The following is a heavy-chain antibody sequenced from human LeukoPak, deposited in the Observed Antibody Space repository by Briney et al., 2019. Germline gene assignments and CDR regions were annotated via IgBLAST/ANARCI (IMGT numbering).Heavy chain of an antibody. J-gene: IGHJ6*03. CDR3: ASQRSYYYYYMDV. CDR1: GYTFTGYY. Sequence: ASVTVSCKASGYTFTGYYMHWVRQAPGQGLEWMGWVNPKSGGTKYAQKFQGRVTMTRDTSIRTAYMELSRLRSDDTAVYYCASQRSYYYYYMDVWGKGTTVTISS. V-gene: IGHV1-2*02. CDR2: VNPKSGGT. D-gene: IGHD3-16*01.